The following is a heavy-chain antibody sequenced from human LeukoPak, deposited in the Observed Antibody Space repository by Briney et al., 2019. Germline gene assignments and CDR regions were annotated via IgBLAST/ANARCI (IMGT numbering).Heavy chain of an antibody. CDR1: GGSISSGGYY. Sequence: SQNLSLTCTVSGGSISSGGYYWSWIRQPPGKGLEWIGYIYHSGSTYYNPSLKSRVTISVDRSKNQFSLKLSSVTAADTAVYYCARDGGKLELDYWGQGTLVTVSS. J-gene: IGHJ4*02. CDR3: ARDGGKLELDY. V-gene: IGHV4-30-2*01. D-gene: IGHD1-7*01. CDR2: IYHSGST.